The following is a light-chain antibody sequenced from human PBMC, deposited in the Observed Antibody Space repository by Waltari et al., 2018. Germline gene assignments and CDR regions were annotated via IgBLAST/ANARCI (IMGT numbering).Light chain of an antibody. V-gene: IGKV1-5*03. CDR1: QSVKNN. CDR3: QEYDSLPVT. J-gene: IGKJ4*01. Sequence: DIQMTQSPSTLSASVGDRVTITCRASQSVKNNLAWYQQKPGKAPKVLMHKASRLESGVPSRFSGSGYVTEFTLTISSLQPDDFATYYCQEYDSLPVTFGGGTKVEIK. CDR2: KAS.